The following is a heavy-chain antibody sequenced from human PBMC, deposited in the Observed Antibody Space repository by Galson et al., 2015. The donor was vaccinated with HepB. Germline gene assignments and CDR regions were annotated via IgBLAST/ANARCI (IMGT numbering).Heavy chain of an antibody. Sequence: SLRLSCAASGFTFSSYSMNWVRQAPGKGLEWVSSISSSRSNTYYADSVKGRFTISRDNAKNSLYLQMNSLRAEDTAVYYCASIAVDGYPYYYYGMDVWGQGTTVTVSS. CDR3: ASIAVDGYPYYYYGMDV. V-gene: IGHV3-21*01. D-gene: IGHD6-19*01. CDR2: ISSSRSNT. J-gene: IGHJ6*02. CDR1: GFTFSSYS.